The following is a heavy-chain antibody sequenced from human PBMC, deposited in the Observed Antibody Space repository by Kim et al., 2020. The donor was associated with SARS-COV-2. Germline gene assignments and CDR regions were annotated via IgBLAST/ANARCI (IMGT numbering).Heavy chain of an antibody. CDR1: GFTFRNYA. D-gene: IGHD5-12*01. Sequence: GGSLRLSCAASGFTFRNYAMSWVRQAPGKGLEWVSTISGSGGNTYYTDSVKGRFTISRDNPKNTLDLQMDSVRAEDAAVYYCAKVRGDGYNFDAFDIWG. J-gene: IGHJ3*02. CDR3: AKVRGDGYNFDAFDI. V-gene: IGHV3-23*01. CDR2: ISGSGGNT.